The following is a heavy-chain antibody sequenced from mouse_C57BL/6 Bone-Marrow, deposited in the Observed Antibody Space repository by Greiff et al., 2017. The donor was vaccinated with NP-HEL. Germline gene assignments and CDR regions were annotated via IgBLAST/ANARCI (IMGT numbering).Heavy chain of an antibody. J-gene: IGHJ2*01. V-gene: IGHV1-26*01. CDR3: ARNSYFTTVVVDY. CDR1: GYTFTDYY. CDR2: INPNNGGT. D-gene: IGHD1-1*01. Sequence: EVQLQQSGPELVKPGASVKISCKASGYTFTDYYMNWVKQSHGKSLEWIGDINPNNGGTSYNQKFKGKATLTVDKSSSTAYMELRSLTSEDSAVYYCARNSYFTTVVVDYWGQGTTLTVSS.